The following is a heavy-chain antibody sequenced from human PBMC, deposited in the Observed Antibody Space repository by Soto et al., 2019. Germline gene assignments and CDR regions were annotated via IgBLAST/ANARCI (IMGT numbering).Heavy chain of an antibody. CDR1: EFTFSSYW. J-gene: IGHJ6*02. CDR3: QRDLSGRADV. Sequence: GGSLRLSCVASEFTFSSYWMHWVRQVPGKGLVWVSRLNEDGSFTSYADSVKGRFSIFRDNAKKTLYLQMNSLSEEDSAVYYCQRDLSGRADVWGQGTTATVSS. V-gene: IGHV3-74*03. CDR2: LNEDGSFT. D-gene: IGHD3-10*01.